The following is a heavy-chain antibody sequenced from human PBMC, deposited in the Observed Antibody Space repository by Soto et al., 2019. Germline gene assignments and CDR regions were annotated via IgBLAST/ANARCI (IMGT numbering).Heavy chain of an antibody. CDR3: ARLRGDTEKNYFVH. V-gene: IGHV4-30-4*01. CDR2: ISPSGDT. CDR1: GGSIRSAELY. Sequence: PSETVSLTCSVSGGSIRSAELYWTGIRQPPGKGLEWMGYISPSGDTRYNPSLPSRLTISIDTSTNRFSLNLTAVTAADTAVYFCARLRGDTEKNYFVHLGQGALVTVSS. J-gene: IGHJ5*02. D-gene: IGHD1-7*01.